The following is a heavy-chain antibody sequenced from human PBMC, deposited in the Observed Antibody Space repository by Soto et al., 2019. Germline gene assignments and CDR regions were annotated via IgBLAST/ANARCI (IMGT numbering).Heavy chain of an antibody. J-gene: IGHJ4*02. CDR2: ISTDNGST. CDR1: GYTFSNFG. CDR3: TRDAKYYDIMTGYFVNDY. Sequence: QVQLVQSGGEVKKPGASVKVSCKASGYTFSNFGISWVRQAPGQGLEWMGWISTDNGSTKYAQNRQGRVTMTTDTTTSTAYMELRSLRSDDTAVYYCTRDAKYYDIMTGYFVNDYWGQGTLVTVSS. D-gene: IGHD3-9*01. V-gene: IGHV1-18*01.